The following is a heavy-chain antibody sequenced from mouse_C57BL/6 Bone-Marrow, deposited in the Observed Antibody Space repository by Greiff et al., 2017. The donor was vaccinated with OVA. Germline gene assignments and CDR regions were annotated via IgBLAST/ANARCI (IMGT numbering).Heavy chain of an antibody. CDR1: GFTFSDYY. CDR3: ARLDAIDY. V-gene: IGHV5-12*01. J-gene: IGHJ4*01. CDR2: ISNGGGST. Sequence: EVMLVQSGGGLVQPGGSLKLSCAASGFTFSDYYMHWIRQTPGKRLEWVAYISNGGGSTYYPDNVKGRYTISIDNPKNTPYLQLSRLKSEDTAMYYCARLDAIDYWGQGTLVTVSA.